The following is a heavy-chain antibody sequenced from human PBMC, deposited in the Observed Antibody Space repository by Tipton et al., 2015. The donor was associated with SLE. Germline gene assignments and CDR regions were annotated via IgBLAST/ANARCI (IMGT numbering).Heavy chain of an antibody. CDR2: IYYSGST. D-gene: IGHD3-9*01. Sequence: TLSLTCTVSGGSISSSSYYWGWIRQPPGKGLEWIGSIYYSGSTYYNPSLKSRVTISVDTSKNQFSLKLSSVTAADTAVYYCARVPRYSPVDYYYYYMDVWGKGTTVTVSS. CDR3: ARVPRYSPVDYYYYYMDV. V-gene: IGHV4-39*07. CDR1: GGSISSSSYY. J-gene: IGHJ6*03.